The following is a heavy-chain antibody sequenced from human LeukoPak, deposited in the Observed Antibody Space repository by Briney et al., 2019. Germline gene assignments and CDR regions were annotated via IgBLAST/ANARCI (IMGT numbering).Heavy chain of an antibody. V-gene: IGHV4-59*01. CDR1: GGSISSYY. D-gene: IGHD6-19*01. J-gene: IGHJ3*02. CDR2: IYYSGCT. Sequence: SETLSLTCTVSGGSISSYYWSWIRQPPGKGLEWIGYIYYSGCTNYNPSLKSRVTISVDTSKNQFSLKLSSVTAADTAVYYCARVAAPDAFDIWGQGTMVTVSS. CDR3: ARVAAPDAFDI.